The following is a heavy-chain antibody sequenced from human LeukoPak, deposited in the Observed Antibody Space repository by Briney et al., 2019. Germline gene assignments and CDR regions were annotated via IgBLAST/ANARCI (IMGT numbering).Heavy chain of an antibody. D-gene: IGHD2-21*01. V-gene: IGHV4-4*07. CDR1: DDSIFSFH. J-gene: IGHJ4*02. Sequence: SETLSLTCTVSDDSIFSFHWSWIRQSAGKGLEWIGRVFHSGTTNNPSLKSRVTMSLDTSKNQLSLKMTSVTAADTAIYFCARDGHIRGFDSWGQGTLVIVSS. CDR3: ARDGHIRGFDS. CDR2: VFHSGTT.